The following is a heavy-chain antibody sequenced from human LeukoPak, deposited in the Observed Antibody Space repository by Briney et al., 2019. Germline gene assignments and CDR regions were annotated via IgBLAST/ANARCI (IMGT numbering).Heavy chain of an antibody. CDR3: ASDYGSGSYWVF. Sequence: GGSLRLSCAASGFTFSSYGMHWVRQAPGKGLEWVAYIQYDGSNEQYAHSVKGRFRISRDSSKNILYLQMNSLRAEDTAVYYCASDYGSGSYWVFGGQGTLVTVSS. V-gene: IGHV3-30*12. D-gene: IGHD3-10*01. CDR2: IQYDGSNE. J-gene: IGHJ1*01. CDR1: GFTFSSYG.